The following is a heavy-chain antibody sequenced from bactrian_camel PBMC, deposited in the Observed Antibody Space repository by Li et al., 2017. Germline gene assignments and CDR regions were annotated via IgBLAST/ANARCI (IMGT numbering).Heavy chain of an antibody. Sequence: VQLVESGGGSVQAGGSLRLSCAVSDYRGSRQCMGWFRQAPGKKREGVASINSRDSASYADSVKGRFTISRDSAKNTVYLQMNGLLPEDTAVYYCATEGARWMVAGCRLGFPGNQVTVS. D-gene: IGHD6*01. J-gene: IGHJ4*01. CDR1: DYRGSRQC. CDR2: INSRDSA. V-gene: IGHV3S53*01.